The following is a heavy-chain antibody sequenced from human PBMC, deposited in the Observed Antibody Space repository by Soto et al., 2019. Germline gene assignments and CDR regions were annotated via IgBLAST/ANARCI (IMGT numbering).Heavy chain of an antibody. V-gene: IGHV3-73*01. D-gene: IGHD2-21*01. J-gene: IGHJ4*02. CDR3: TSPLNLIYCGGDCFDY. CDR2: IRSKANSYAT. Sequence: GGSLRLSCAASGFTFSGSAMHWVRQASGKGLEWVGRIRSKANSYATAYAASVKGRFTISRDDSKNTAYLQMNSLKTEDTAVYYCTSPLNLIYCGGDCFDYWGQGTLVTVSS. CDR1: GFTFSGSA.